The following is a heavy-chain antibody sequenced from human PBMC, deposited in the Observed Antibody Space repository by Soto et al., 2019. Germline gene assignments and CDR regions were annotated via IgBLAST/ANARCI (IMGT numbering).Heavy chain of an antibody. CDR3: ARRRTPRITIFGVAPGIKGMDV. Sequence: GASVKVSCKASGYTFTSYDINWVRQATGQGLEWMGWMNPNSGNTGYAQKFQGRVTMTRNTPISTAYMELSSLRSEDTAVYYCARRRTPRITIFGVAPGIKGMDVWGQGTTVTVSS. D-gene: IGHD3-3*01. CDR1: GYTFTSYD. CDR2: MNPNSGNT. J-gene: IGHJ6*02. V-gene: IGHV1-8*01.